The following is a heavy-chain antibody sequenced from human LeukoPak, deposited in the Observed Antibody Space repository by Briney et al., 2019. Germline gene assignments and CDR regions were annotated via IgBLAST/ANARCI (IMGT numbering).Heavy chain of an antibody. D-gene: IGHD2/OR15-2a*01. Sequence: SETLSLTCAVSGGSISSGGYSWSWIRQPPGKGLEWIGYIYHSGSTYYNPSLRSRATISVNRSKNQFSLKLSSVAAADTDVYYCAREEYTDAFDIWGQGTMVTVSS. CDR3: AREEYTDAFDI. CDR1: GGSISSGGYS. CDR2: IYHSGST. V-gene: IGHV4-30-2*01. J-gene: IGHJ3*02.